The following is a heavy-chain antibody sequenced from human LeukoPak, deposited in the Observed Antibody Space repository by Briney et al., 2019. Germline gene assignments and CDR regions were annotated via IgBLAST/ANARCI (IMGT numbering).Heavy chain of an antibody. CDR2: IIPIFGTA. J-gene: IGHJ4*02. D-gene: IGHD3-10*01. CDR3: ARVGTYYYGSGSYYSYFDY. V-gene: IGHV1-69*13. CDR1: GGTFSSYA. Sequence: ASVKVSCKASGGTFSSYAISWVRQAPGQGLEWMGGIIPIFGTANYAQKFQGRVTITADESTSTAYMELSSLRSEDTAVYYCARVGTYYYGSGSYYSYFDYWGQGTLVTVSS.